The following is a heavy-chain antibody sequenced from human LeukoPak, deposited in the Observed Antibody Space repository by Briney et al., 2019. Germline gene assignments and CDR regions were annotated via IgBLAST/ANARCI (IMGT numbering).Heavy chain of an antibody. CDR3: AKGLRLDYDYGMDV. CDR2: ISWNSGSI. Sequence: GRSLRLSCVISGFTFDDYGMHWVRQAPGKGLEWVSGISWNSGSIGYADSVKGQFTISRDNAKNSLYLQMNSLRVEDTALYYCAKGLRLDYDYGMDVWGQGTTVTVSS. D-gene: IGHD4-17*01. CDR1: GFTFDDYG. V-gene: IGHV3-9*01. J-gene: IGHJ6*02.